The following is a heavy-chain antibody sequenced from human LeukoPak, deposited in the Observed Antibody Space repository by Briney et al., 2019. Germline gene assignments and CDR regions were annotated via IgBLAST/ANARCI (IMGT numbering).Heavy chain of an antibody. CDR2: ISWDGGVT. Sequence: PGGSLRLSCAASGFTIDDHTMHWVRQAPGKGLEWVSLISWDGGVTKYVGSVKGRFTISRDNSKDSLYLQMNSLRTEDTALYYCAKSDHRGDGFNYDYWGQGTLVTVSS. V-gene: IGHV3-43*01. CDR1: GFTIDDHT. J-gene: IGHJ4*02. CDR3: AKSDHRGDGFNYDY. D-gene: IGHD5-24*01.